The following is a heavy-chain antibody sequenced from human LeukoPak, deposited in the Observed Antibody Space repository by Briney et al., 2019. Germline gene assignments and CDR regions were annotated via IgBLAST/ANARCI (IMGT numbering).Heavy chain of an antibody. CDR2: IYSDGTT. CDR1: GFTVSRDY. D-gene: IGHD3-10*01. Sequence: PGGSLRLSCAASGFTVSRDYMSWVRQAPGKGLEWVSFIYSDGTTFYADSVKGRFTISRDNSKNTLYLQMTSLRAEDTAVYYCARAIHGATWGQGTLVTVSS. J-gene: IGHJ5*02. V-gene: IGHV3-66*01. CDR3: ARAIHGAT.